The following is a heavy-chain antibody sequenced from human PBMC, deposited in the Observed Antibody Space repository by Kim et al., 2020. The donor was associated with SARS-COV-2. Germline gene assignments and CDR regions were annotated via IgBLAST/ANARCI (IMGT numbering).Heavy chain of an antibody. D-gene: IGHD6-13*01. V-gene: IGHV4-4*02. CDR2: IYHSGST. Sequence: SETLSLTCAVSGGSISSSNWWSWVRQPPGKGLEWIGEIYHSGSTNYNPSLKSRVTISVEKSKNQFSLKLSSVTAADTAVYYCARVSGFIPGIAAAGRRAMGYWRQGTLVTVSS. J-gene: IGHJ4*02. CDR3: ARVSGFIPGIAAAGRRAMGY. CDR1: GGSISSSNW.